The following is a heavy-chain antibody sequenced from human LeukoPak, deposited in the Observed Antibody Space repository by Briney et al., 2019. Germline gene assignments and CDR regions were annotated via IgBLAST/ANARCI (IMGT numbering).Heavy chain of an antibody. V-gene: IGHV5-51*01. Sequence: GESLKISCKASGYVFTSYWIAWVRQTPGKGLEWMGIIYPGDSETRYSPSFQGQVTISADKSINTAYAQWSSLKASDTAIYYFARFPRLVRGTNWFDPWAQGTQVTVFS. CDR1: GYVFTSYW. J-gene: IGHJ5*02. D-gene: IGHD3-10*01. CDR2: IYPGDSET. CDR3: ARFPRLVRGTNWFDP.